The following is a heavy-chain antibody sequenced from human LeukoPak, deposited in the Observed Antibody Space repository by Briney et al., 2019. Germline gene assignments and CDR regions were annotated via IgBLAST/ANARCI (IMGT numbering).Heavy chain of an antibody. D-gene: IGHD1-26*01. CDR1: GFTFSRYA. V-gene: IGHV3-30*04. J-gene: IGHJ5*02. Sequence: GGSLRLSCAASGFTFSRYAMHWVRQAPGKGLEWVAVISYDGSNKYYADSVKGRFTISRDNSKNTLYLQMNSLRAEDTAVYYCAKDQTTARIVGADRWGQGTLVTVSS. CDR3: AKDQTTARIVGADR. CDR2: ISYDGSNK.